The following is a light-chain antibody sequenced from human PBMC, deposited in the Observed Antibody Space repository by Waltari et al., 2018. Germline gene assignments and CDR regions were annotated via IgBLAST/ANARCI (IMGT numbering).Light chain of an antibody. Sequence: QSVLTQTPSASGTPGQRVTISCSGSPSNIGSNTVNWYQHLPGTAPKLLIYNNYQRPSGVPDRFSGSKSGTSASLAISGLQSEDESDYYCATWDDSLNGYLFGTGTKVNVL. J-gene: IGLJ1*01. V-gene: IGLV1-44*01. CDR1: PSNIGSNT. CDR3: ATWDDSLNGYL. CDR2: NNY.